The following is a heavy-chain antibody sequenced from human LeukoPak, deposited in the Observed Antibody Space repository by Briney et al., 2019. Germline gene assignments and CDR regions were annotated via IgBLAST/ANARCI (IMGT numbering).Heavy chain of an antibody. CDR1: GYTFTSYY. J-gene: IGHJ6*03. V-gene: IGHV1-46*01. Sequence: AASVKVSCEPSGYTFTSYYMHCVRQAPGQGLEWMGVINPSGGSTTYAQRFQGRVTMTRDMSTSTVYMELSSLRSEDTAVYYCARGERITLVRGENYYYYMDVWGKGTTVTVSS. CDR2: INPSGGST. D-gene: IGHD3-10*01. CDR3: ARGERITLVRGENYYYYMDV.